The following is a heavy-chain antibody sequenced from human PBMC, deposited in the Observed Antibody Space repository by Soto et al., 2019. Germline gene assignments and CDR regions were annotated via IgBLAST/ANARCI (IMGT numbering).Heavy chain of an antibody. CDR3: ARSTVVPAAIRGYYFDY. J-gene: IGHJ4*02. CDR1: GYTFTGHY. Sequence: QVQLVQSGAEVKKPGASVTVSCKASGYTFTGHYKHWVRQAPGQGLERMGWINPNSGSTNYAQKFQGRVTMTRDTSISTAYMELSSLRSDDTAVYYCARSTVVPAAIRGYYFDYWGQGTLVTVSS. D-gene: IGHD2-2*02. V-gene: IGHV1-2*02. CDR2: INPNSGST.